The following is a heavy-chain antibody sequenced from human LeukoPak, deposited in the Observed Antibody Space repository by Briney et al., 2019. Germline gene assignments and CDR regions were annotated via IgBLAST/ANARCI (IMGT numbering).Heavy chain of an antibody. V-gene: IGHV3-48*04. CDR1: GFTFSSYS. CDR3: ARDRVGTE. Sequence: GGSLRLSCAASGFTFSSYSMNWVRQAPGKGLEWVSYISSSSNTIYYADSVKGRFTISRDNAKNSLYLQMNSLRAEDTAVYYCARDRVGTEWGQGTLVTVSS. D-gene: IGHD3/OR15-3a*01. CDR2: ISSSSNTI. J-gene: IGHJ4*02.